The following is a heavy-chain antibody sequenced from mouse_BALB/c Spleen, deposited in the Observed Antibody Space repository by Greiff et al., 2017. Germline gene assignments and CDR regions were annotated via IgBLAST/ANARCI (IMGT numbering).Heavy chain of an antibody. J-gene: IGHJ4*01. CDR2: INPSTGYT. Sequence: QVQLKQSGAELAKPGASVKMSCKASGYTFTSYWLHWVKQRPGQGLEWIGYINPSTGYTEYNQKFKDKATLTADKSSSTAYMQLSSLTSEDSAVYYCARWPGTDYYAMDYWGQGTSVTVSS. CDR1: GYTFTSYW. CDR3: ARWPGTDYYAMDY. D-gene: IGHD4-1*01. V-gene: IGHV1-7*01.